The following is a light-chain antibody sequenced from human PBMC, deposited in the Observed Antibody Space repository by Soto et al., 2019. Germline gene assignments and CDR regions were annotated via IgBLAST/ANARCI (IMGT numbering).Light chain of an antibody. V-gene: IGLV2-14*01. CDR3: SSYTSSSTEI. J-gene: IGLJ1*01. CDR1: SSDVGGYNY. Sequence: QSVLTQPASVSGSPGQSITISCTGTSSDVGGYNYVSWYQYHPGKAPKLMIYEVSNRPSGVSNRFSGSKSGNTASLTISGLQAEDEADYYCSSYTSSSTEIFGTGTKVTVL. CDR2: EVS.